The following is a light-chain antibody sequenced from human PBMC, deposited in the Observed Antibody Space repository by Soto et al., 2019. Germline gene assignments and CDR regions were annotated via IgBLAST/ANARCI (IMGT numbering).Light chain of an antibody. Sequence: EIVAMRSSRTVSLCPGQRATXSCRAIQNIRSNYFAWFQHTPGQAPILLIYRAVNKAAGIPDIFSHTGSGAEFTLTITSLEPEDFVMYYCQQYHAPPLTFGQVTKVDI. CDR2: RAV. CDR3: QQYHAPPLT. V-gene: IGKV3-20*01. CDR1: QNIRSNY. J-gene: IGKJ1*01.